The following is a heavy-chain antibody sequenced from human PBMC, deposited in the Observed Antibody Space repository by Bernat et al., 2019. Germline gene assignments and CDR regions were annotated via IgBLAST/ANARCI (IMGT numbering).Heavy chain of an antibody. J-gene: IGHJ5*02. Sequence: EVQLLESGGGLVQPGGSLRLSCAASGFTFSSYAMSWVRQAPGKGLEWVSTISGGGDGTYYADSVKGRFTISRDNSKNTLYLQMNSLRAEDTALYYCAKSGGYCGGGTCYPNWFAPWGRGTLVT. CDR1: GFTFSSYA. V-gene: IGHV3-23*01. CDR2: ISGGGDGT. D-gene: IGHD2-15*01. CDR3: AKSGGYCGGGTCYPNWFAP.